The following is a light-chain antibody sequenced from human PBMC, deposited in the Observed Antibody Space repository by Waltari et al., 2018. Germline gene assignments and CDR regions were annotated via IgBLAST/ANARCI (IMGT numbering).Light chain of an antibody. V-gene: IGLV2-14*03. Sequence: HPGKAPKVVIYDVTERPSGVSNRFSGSKSGSTASLTISGLQTEDEADYYCSSRTNSITWVFGGGTKVTVL. CDR3: SSRTNSITWV. J-gene: IGLJ3*02. CDR2: DVT.